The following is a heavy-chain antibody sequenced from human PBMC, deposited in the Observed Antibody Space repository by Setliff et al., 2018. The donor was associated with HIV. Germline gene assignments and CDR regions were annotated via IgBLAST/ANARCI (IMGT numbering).Heavy chain of an antibody. J-gene: IGHJ4*02. CDR1: GGSISSYY. CDR3: ARYSPRGYTLTGPY. D-gene: IGHD6-25*01. Sequence: SETLSLTCTVSGGSISSYYWSWIRQPPGKGLEWIGYIYYSGSTKHNPSLKSRVTISLDTSKNQFSLKLTSVTAADMAVYYCARYSPRGYTLTGPYWGQGTLVTVSS. CDR2: IYYSGST. V-gene: IGHV4-59*01.